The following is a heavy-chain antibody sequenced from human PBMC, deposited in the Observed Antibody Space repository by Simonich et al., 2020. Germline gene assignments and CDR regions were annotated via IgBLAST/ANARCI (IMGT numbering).Heavy chain of an antibody. CDR1: GGSSSRYY. CDR3: AREIRDYWYFDL. Sequence: QVQLQQWGAGLLKPSETLSLTCAVYGGSSSRYYWSSIRQPPGKGLEWIGEINHSGRTNYNPSLKSRVTISVDTSKNQFSLKLSSVTAADTAVYYCAREIRDYWYFDLWGRGTLVTVSS. J-gene: IGHJ2*01. CDR2: INHSGRT. V-gene: IGHV4-34*01.